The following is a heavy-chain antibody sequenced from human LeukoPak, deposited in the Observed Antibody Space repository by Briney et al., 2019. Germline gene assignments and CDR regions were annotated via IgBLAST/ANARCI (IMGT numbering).Heavy chain of an antibody. CDR3: ARDPGVSDWFDP. J-gene: IGHJ5*02. D-gene: IGHD2-8*01. CDR1: GGTFSSYA. V-gene: IGHV1-69*04. Sequence: GASVKVSCKASGGTFSSYAISWVRQAPGQGLEWMGRIIPIFGIANYAQKFQGRVTITADKSTSTACMELSSLRSEDTAVYYCARDPGVSDWFDPWGQGTLVTVSS. CDR2: IIPIFGIA.